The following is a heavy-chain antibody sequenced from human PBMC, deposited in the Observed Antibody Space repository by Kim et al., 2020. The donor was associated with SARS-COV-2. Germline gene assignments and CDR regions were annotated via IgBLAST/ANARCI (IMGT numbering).Heavy chain of an antibody. D-gene: IGHD6-19*01. CDR3: AKEVGWFALEGYGLES. J-gene: IGHJ6*01. CDR1: GFTFDNYA. V-gene: IGHV3-30*18. CDR2: ISYDGNDK. Sequence: GGSLRLSCAASGFTFDNYAVDWVRQAPGKGLEWVAFISYDGNDKKYAGSVKGRFTVSRDNAKNTLYLQMDSLRSEDTAVYYCAKEVGWFALEGYGLESWGQGTTVTVSS.